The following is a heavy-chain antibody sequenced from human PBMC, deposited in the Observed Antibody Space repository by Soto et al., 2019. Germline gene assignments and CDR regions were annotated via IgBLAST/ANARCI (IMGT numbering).Heavy chain of an antibody. CDR2: IYWDDDE. CDR3: AHSRNLITEDAQVGDFDS. CDR1: GFSLTTDGEG. D-gene: IGHD3-10*01. J-gene: IGHJ4*02. Sequence: QITLKESGPTLVKPTQTLTLTCSFSGFSLTTDGEGVGWVRQTPGEALGWLALIYWDDDERYSPSLKTRLTITKDTSKNQVVLIMTNIAPMDTATYYCAHSRNLITEDAQVGDFDSWGQGTLVTVSS. V-gene: IGHV2-5*02.